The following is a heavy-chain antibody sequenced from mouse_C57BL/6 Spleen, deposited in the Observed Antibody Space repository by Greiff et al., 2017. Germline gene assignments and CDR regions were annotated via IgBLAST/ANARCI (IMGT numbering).Heavy chain of an antibody. CDR3: ARTATNAMDY. J-gene: IGHJ4*01. Sequence: QVQLQQSGPELVKPGASVKISCKASGYAFSSSWLNWVKQRPGQGLEWIGRIYPGDGDTNYNGKFKGKATLTADKSSSTAYMQLSSLTSEDSAVYFCARTATNAMDYWGQGTSVTVSS. CDR1: GYAFSSSW. V-gene: IGHV1-82*01. D-gene: IGHD1-2*01. CDR2: IYPGDGDT.